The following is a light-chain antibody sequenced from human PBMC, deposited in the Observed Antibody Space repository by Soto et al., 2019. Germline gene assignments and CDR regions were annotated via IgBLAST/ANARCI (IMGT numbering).Light chain of an antibody. CDR2: YDR. Sequence: SYELTQPPSVSVAPGETARISCGGDSVGSQTVHWYQQKPGQAPVLVIYYDRDRPSGIPERFSASNSGNMATLTIGRVEAGDEADYYCQVRDASSDLYVFGTGTKLTVL. J-gene: IGLJ1*01. V-gene: IGLV3-21*04. CDR1: SVGSQT. CDR3: QVRDASSDLYV.